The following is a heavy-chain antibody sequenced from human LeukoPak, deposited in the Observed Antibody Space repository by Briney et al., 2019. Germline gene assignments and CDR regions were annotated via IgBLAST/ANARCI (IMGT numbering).Heavy chain of an antibody. V-gene: IGHV4-4*07. D-gene: IGHD3-9*01. J-gene: IGHJ6*02. CDR3: AREGRWGGYDILSGYYYYYYYGMDV. CDR2: IYTSGST. Sequence: SETLSLTCTVSGGSISSYYWSWIRQPARKGLEWIGRIYTSGSTNYNPSLKSRVTMSVDTSKNQFSLKLSSVTAADTAVYYCAREGRWGGYDILSGYYYYYYYGMDVWGQGTTVTVSS. CDR1: GGSISSYY.